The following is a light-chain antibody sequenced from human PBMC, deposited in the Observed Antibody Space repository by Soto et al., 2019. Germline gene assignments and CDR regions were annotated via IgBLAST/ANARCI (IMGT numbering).Light chain of an antibody. J-gene: IGKJ1*01. Sequence: DIQMTQSPSTLSASVGDRVTITCRASQSIDSWLAWYQQKPGKTPNLLTYEASSLESGVPSRFSGSGSGTEFTLTISSLQPDHFATYYCQQDSSYSAGTFGQGTKVEIK. CDR2: EAS. V-gene: IGKV1-5*03. CDR3: QQDSSYSAGT. CDR1: QSIDSW.